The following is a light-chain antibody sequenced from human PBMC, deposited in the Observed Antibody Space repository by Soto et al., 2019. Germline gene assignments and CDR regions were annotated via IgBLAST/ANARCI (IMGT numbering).Light chain of an antibody. Sequence: DMQMSHSPGSLSASVLYRVTITCRASQSITIYLNWYQQKPGEAPNLLIFGASTLQSGVPSRFSGSGSGTDFTLTISSLQPEDFATYYCQQSYSTLWTFGQGTKV. CDR2: GAS. CDR3: QQSYSTLWT. V-gene: IGKV1-39*01. J-gene: IGKJ1*01. CDR1: QSITIY.